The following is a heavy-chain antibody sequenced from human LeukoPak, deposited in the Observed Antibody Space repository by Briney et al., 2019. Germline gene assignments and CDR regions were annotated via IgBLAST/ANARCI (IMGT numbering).Heavy chain of an antibody. Sequence: GGSLRLSCAASGFTFDDYAMHWVRQAPGKGLEWVSGISWNSGSIGYADSVKGRFTISRDNAKNSLYLQMNSLRAEDTALYYCAKDHYFRGYYHYYMDVWGKGTTVTISS. CDR1: GFTFDDYA. CDR2: ISWNSGSI. J-gene: IGHJ6*03. D-gene: IGHD3-10*02. CDR3: AKDHYFRGYYHYYMDV. V-gene: IGHV3-9*01.